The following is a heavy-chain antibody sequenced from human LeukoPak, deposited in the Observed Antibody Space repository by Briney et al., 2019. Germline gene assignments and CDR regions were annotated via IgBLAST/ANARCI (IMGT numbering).Heavy chain of an antibody. V-gene: IGHV4-61*01. J-gene: IGHJ4*02. CDR2: IYYTGST. CDR1: GGSVSSGSHY. Sequence: SETLSLTCTVSGGSVSSGSHYWSWVRQPPGKGLEWIAYIYYTGSTNYNPSLKSRVTISVDTSKNQFSLKLRSVNAADTAVHYCARDTHGSDSWGQGTLVTVSS. D-gene: IGHD3-10*01. CDR3: ARDTHGSDS.